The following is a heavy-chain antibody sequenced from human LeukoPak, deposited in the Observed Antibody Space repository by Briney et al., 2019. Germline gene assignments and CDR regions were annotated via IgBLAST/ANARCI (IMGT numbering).Heavy chain of an antibody. Sequence: ASVKVSCKASGYTFTSYGISWVRQAPGQGLEWMGIINPSGGSTSYAQKFQGRVTMTRDTSTSTVYMELSSLRSEDTAVYYCARERGVIPFDYWGQGTLVTVSS. J-gene: IGHJ4*02. V-gene: IGHV1-46*01. CDR1: GYTFTSYG. CDR2: INPSGGST. D-gene: IGHD3-10*01. CDR3: ARERGVIPFDY.